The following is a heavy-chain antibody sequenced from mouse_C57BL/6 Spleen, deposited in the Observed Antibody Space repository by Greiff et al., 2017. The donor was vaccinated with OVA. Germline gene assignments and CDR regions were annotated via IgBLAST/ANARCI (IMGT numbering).Heavy chain of an antibody. CDR2: IDPSDSYT. J-gene: IGHJ3*01. Sequence: QVQLQQPGAELVKPGASVKLSCKASGYTFTSYWMQWVKQRPGQGLEWIGEIDPSDSYTNYNQKFKGKATLTVDTSSSTAYMQLSSLTSEDSAVYYCAEVRGWFAYWGQGTLVTVSA. CDR3: AEVRGWFAY. D-gene: IGHD1-3*01. CDR1: GYTFTSYW. V-gene: IGHV1-50*01.